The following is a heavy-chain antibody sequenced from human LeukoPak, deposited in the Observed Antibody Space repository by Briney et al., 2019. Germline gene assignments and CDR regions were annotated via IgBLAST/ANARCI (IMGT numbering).Heavy chain of an antibody. D-gene: IGHD3-10*01. J-gene: IGHJ4*02. Sequence: ASVKVSCKVSGYTLTELSMHWVRQAPGKGLEWMGGFDPEDGETIYAQKFQGRVTMTEDTSTDTAYMELSSLRSEDTAVYYCATDQSYYGSGSYGSYFDYWGQGTLVTVSS. CDR1: GYTLTELS. V-gene: IGHV1-24*01. CDR3: ATDQSYYGSGSYGSYFDY. CDR2: FDPEDGET.